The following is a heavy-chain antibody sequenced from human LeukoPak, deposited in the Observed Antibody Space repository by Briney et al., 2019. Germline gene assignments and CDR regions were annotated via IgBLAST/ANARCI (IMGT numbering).Heavy chain of an antibody. V-gene: IGHV3-48*03. CDR1: GFTFSSYA. Sequence: GGSLRLSCATSGFTFSSYAMSWVRQAPGKGLEWVSYISSSGSTIYYADSVKGRFTISRDNAKNSLYLQMNSLRAEDTAVYYCAELGITMIGGVWGKGTTVTVSS. CDR3: AELGITMIGGV. J-gene: IGHJ6*04. D-gene: IGHD3-10*02. CDR2: ISSSGSTI.